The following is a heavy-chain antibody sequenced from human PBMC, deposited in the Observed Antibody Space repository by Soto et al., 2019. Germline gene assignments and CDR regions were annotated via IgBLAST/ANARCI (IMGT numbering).Heavy chain of an antibody. Sequence: SETLSLTCTVSGGSISSSSYYWGWIRQPPGKGLERIGSIYYIGSTYYNPSLKSRVTISVDTSKNQFSLKLSSVTAADTAVYYCARNELASFDYWGQGTLVTVSS. CDR3: ARNELASFDY. V-gene: IGHV4-39*01. D-gene: IGHD1-7*01. CDR2: IYYIGST. J-gene: IGHJ4*02. CDR1: GGSISSSSYY.